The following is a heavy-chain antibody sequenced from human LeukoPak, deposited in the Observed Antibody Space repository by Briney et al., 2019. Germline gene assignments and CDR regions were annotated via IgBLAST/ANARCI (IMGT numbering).Heavy chain of an antibody. Sequence: GGSLRLSCAASGFTFSSYWMHWVRQAPGKGLEWVANIKQDGSEKYYVDSVKGRFTISRDNAKNSLYLQMNSLRADDTAVYYCAREGQAFPFDYWGQGTLVTVSS. CDR2: IKQDGSEK. V-gene: IGHV3-7*01. CDR3: AREGQAFPFDY. CDR1: GFTFSSYW. J-gene: IGHJ4*02.